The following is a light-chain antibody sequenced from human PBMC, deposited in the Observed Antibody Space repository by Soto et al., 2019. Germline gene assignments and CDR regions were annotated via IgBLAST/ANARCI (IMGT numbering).Light chain of an antibody. CDR2: AAS. Sequence: DIQMTQSPSSLSASVGDRVTITCRASQSISSYLNWYHQKPGKAPKLLIYAASILQSGVPSRFSGSGSGTDFTLTISSLQPEDFATYYCQQSYSTPLLFGQGTKVEIK. J-gene: IGKJ1*01. CDR1: QSISSY. CDR3: QQSYSTPLL. V-gene: IGKV1-39*01.